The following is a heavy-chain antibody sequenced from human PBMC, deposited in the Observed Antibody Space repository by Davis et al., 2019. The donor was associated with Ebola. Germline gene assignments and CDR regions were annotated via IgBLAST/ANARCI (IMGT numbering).Heavy chain of an antibody. J-gene: IGHJ4*02. CDR3: ARRGDYRHFDY. CDR2: ISSSSSYI. Sequence: GESLKIPCAASGFTFSSYSMNWVRQAPGKGLEWVSSISSSSSYIYYADSVKGRFTISRDNAKNSLYLQMNSLRAEDTAVYYCARRGDYRHFDYWGQGTLVTVSS. CDR1: GFTFSSYS. D-gene: IGHD4-17*01. V-gene: IGHV3-21*01.